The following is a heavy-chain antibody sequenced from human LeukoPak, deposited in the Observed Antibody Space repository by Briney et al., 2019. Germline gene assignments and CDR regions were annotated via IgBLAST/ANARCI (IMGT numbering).Heavy chain of an antibody. V-gene: IGHV3-7*01. Sequence: GGSLRLSCAASEFTFSSYWMSWVRQAPGKGLEWVANINEDGSVKDYVDSVKGRFTISRDNAKNSLYLQMNSLRAEDTAVYYCAKQGAGIRDWGQGTLVTVSS. J-gene: IGHJ4*02. D-gene: IGHD6-19*01. CDR1: EFTFSSYW. CDR2: INEDGSVK. CDR3: AKQGAGIRD.